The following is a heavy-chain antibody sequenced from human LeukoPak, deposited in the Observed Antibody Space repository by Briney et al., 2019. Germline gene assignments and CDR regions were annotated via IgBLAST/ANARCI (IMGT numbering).Heavy chain of an antibody. CDR1: GFTFSSYS. Sequence: GGSLRLSCAASGFTFSSYSMNWVRQAPGKGLEWVSSISSSSSYIYYADSVKGRFTISRDNAKNSLYLQMNSLRAEDTAVYYCARSWGYKHMWGPYYYYYMDVWGKGTTVTISS. CDR3: ARSWGYKHMWGPYYYYYMDV. CDR2: ISSSSSYI. J-gene: IGHJ6*03. D-gene: IGHD5-24*01. V-gene: IGHV3-21*01.